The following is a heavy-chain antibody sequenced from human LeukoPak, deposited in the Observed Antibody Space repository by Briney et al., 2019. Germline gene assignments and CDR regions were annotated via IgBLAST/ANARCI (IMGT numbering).Heavy chain of an antibody. J-gene: IGHJ5*02. CDR1: GGSISSSSYY. CDR3: ARSIAARQGLDH. CDR2: IYYSGST. Sequence: PSETLSLTCTVSGGSISSSSYYWGWIRQPPGKGLEWIGSIYYSGSTYYNPSLKSRVTISVDTSKNQFSLKLSSVTAADTAVYYCARSIAARQGLDHWGQGTLVTVSS. V-gene: IGHV4-39*07. D-gene: IGHD6-6*01.